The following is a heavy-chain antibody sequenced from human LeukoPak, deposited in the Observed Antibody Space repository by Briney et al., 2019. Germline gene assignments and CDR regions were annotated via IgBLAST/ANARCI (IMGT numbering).Heavy chain of an antibody. CDR1: GGSISSYY. J-gene: IGHJ4*02. V-gene: IGHV4-59*01. Sequence: SETLSLTCTVSGGSISSYYWSWIRQPPGKGLEWIGYIYYSGSTNYNPSLKSRVTISVDTSKNQFSLKLSSVTAADTAVYYCARGCSSTSCWGYYFDYWGQGTLVTVSS. D-gene: IGHD2-2*01. CDR3: ARGCSSTSCWGYYFDY. CDR2: IYYSGST.